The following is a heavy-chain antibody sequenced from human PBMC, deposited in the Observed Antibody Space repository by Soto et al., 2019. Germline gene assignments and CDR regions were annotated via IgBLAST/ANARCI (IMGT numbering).Heavy chain of an antibody. CDR3: ARDTSSTSGYFDY. CDR1: GGTFSSYA. Sequence: GASVKGLCKASGGTFSSYAISWVRQAPGQGLEWMGGIILIFGTANYAQKFQGRVTITADESTSTAYMELSSLRSEDTAVYYCARDTSSTSGYFDYWGQGTLVTVSS. CDR2: IILIFGTA. V-gene: IGHV1-69*13. D-gene: IGHD3-10*01. J-gene: IGHJ4*02.